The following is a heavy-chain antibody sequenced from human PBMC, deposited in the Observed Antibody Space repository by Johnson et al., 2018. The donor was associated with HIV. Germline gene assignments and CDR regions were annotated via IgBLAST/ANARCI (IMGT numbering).Heavy chain of an antibody. J-gene: IGHJ3*02. Sequence: QVQLVESGGGVVQPGRSLRLSCAASGFTFSSYAMHWVRQAPGKGLEWVAVISYDGSNKYYADSVKGRFTISRDNSKNTLYLQMNSLRAEDTAVYYCAKAGARWLQFDAFDIWGQGTMVTVSS. V-gene: IGHV3-30*04. CDR3: AKAGARWLQFDAFDI. D-gene: IGHD5-24*01. CDR2: ISYDGSNK. CDR1: GFTFSSYA.